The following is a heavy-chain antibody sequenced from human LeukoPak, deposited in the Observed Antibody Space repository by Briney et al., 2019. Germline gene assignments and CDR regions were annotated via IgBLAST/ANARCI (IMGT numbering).Heavy chain of an antibody. CDR3: VKVDSSSYYDY. D-gene: IGHD3-22*01. CDR2: ISSNGGST. V-gene: IGHV3-64D*06. Sequence: GGSLRLSCAASGFTFSSYAMSWVRQAPGKGLEYVSAISSNGGSTYYADSVKGRFTISRDNSKNTLYLQMSSLRAEDTAVFYCVKVDSSSYYDYWGQGTLVTVSS. CDR1: GFTFSSYA. J-gene: IGHJ4*02.